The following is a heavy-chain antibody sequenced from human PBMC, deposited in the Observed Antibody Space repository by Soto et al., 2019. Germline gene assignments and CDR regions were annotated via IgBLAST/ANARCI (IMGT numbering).Heavy chain of an antibody. V-gene: IGHV1-69*13. Sequence: SVKVSCKASGGTFSSYAISWVRQAPGQGLEWMGGIIPIFGTANYAQKFQGRVTITADESTSTAYMELSSLRSEDTAVYYCARTDYGKAFDYWAREPWSPSPQ. CDR2: IIPIFGTA. D-gene: IGHD3-16*01. CDR3: ARTDYGKAFDY. J-gene: IGHJ4*02. CDR1: GGTFSSYA.